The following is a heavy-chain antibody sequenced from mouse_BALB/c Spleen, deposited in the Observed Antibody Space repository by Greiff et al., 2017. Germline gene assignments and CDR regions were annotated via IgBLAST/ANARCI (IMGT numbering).Heavy chain of an antibody. D-gene: IGHD2-3*01. CDR3: ARGDDGYSGYAMDY. V-gene: IGHV5-6-5*01. CDR1: GFTFSSYA. Sequence: EVKLMESGGGLVKPGGSLKLSCAASGFTFSSYAMSWVRQTPEKRLEWVASISSGGSTYYPDSVKGRFTISRDNARNILYLQMSSLRSEDTAMYYCARGDDGYSGYAMDYWGQGTSVTVSS. J-gene: IGHJ4*01. CDR2: ISSGGST.